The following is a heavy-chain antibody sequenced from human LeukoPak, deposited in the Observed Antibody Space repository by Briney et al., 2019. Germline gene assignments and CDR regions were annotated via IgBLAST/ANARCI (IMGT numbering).Heavy chain of an antibody. CDR2: IFPGDSDT. Sequence: GASLQISCKASGNSITTYWIGWVRQQPGKGREWMGLIFPGDSDTKYSPSFQGQVTISADKSISTAYLQWSSPKASDTAMYYCATYFAGAETFDIWGQGTMVTVSS. CDR1: GNSITTYW. CDR3: ATYFAGAETFDI. J-gene: IGHJ3*02. V-gene: IGHV5-51*01. D-gene: IGHD3-16*01.